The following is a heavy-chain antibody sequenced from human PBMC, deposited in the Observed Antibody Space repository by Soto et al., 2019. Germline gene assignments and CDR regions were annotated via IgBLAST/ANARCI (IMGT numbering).Heavy chain of an antibody. J-gene: IGHJ6*02. CDR2: IYSGGST. D-gene: IGHD1-7*01. CDR3: ARERITGTSHARMDV. V-gene: IGHV3-66*01. CDR1: GLTVSSNY. Sequence: GGSLRHSWAASGLTVSSNYMSWVRQATGKGLEWVSVIYSGGSTYYADSVKGRFTISRDNSKNTLYLQMNSLRAEDTAVYYCARERITGTSHARMDVWGQGTTVTVSS.